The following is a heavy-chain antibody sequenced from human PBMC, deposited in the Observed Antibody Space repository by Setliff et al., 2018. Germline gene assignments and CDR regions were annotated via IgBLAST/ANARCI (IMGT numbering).Heavy chain of an antibody. Sequence: GGSLRLSCAASGFTFSAYALHWVRQAPVRGLEYVSAISNDGRRTYYTDSVKGRFTISRDSSKNTLYLQMGSLRPEDMAVYYCVRWVDGKADYWGQGTLVTVSS. V-gene: IGHV3-64*02. CDR3: VRWVDGKADY. CDR2: ISNDGRRT. CDR1: GFTFSAYA. J-gene: IGHJ4*02.